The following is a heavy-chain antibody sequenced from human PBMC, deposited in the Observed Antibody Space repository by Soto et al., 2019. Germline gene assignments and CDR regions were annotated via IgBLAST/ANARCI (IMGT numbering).Heavy chain of an antibody. CDR2: ISAYNGNT. J-gene: IGHJ5*02. CDR1: GYTFTSYG. CDR3: ARGALEFGELLWSWFDP. Sequence: QVQLVQSGAEVKKPGASVKVSCKASGYTFTSYGISWVRQAPGQGLEWMGWISAYNGNTNYAQKLQGRVTMTTDTSTSTAYVELRSRRSDDTAVYYCARGALEFGELLWSWFDPWGQGTLVTVSS. V-gene: IGHV1-18*01. D-gene: IGHD3-10*01.